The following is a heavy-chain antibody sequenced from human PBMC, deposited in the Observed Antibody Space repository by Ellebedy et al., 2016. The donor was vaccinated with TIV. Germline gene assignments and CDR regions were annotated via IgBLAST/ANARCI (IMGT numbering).Heavy chain of an antibody. CDR3: ARSPRAAADKFDY. Sequence: ASVKVSXXASGYTFTGYYMHWVRQAPGQGLEWMGIINPSGGSTSYAQKFQGRVTMTRDTSTSTVYMELSSLRSEDTAVYYCARSPRAAADKFDYWGQGTLVTVSS. CDR2: INPSGGST. D-gene: IGHD6-13*01. J-gene: IGHJ4*02. CDR1: GYTFTGYY. V-gene: IGHV1-46*01.